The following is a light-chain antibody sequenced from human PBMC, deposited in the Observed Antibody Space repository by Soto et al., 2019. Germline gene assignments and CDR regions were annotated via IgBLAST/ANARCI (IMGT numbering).Light chain of an antibody. Sequence: QAVVTQPPSASGSPGQSVTISCTGTSSDVGGYNFVSWYQQHPGKAPKLMIYEVTRRPSGVPDRFSGSKSGNTASLTVSGLQAEDEADYYCSSYAGSNNNLVFGGGTKLTVL. CDR2: EVT. V-gene: IGLV2-8*01. CDR3: SSYAGSNNNLV. J-gene: IGLJ2*01. CDR1: SSDVGGYNF.